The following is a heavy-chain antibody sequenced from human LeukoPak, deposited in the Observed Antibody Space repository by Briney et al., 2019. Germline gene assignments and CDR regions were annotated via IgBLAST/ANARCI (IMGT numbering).Heavy chain of an antibody. CDR2: IIPIFGTA. J-gene: IGHJ6*03. CDR3: ASVVVTTDNVPPLVGYYYYMDV. D-gene: IGHD2-15*01. CDR1: GGTFSSYA. Sequence: ASVKVSCKASGGTFSSYAISWVRQAPGQGLEWMGGIIPIFGTANYAQKFQGRVTITADESTSTAYMELSSLRSEDTAVYYCASVVVTTDNVPPLVGYYYYMDVWGKGTTVTVSS. V-gene: IGHV1-69*01.